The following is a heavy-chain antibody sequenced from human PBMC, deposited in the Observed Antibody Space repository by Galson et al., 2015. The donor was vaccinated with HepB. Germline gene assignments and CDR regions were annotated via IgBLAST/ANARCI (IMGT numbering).Heavy chain of an antibody. CDR2: IWFDGSNK. J-gene: IGHJ4*02. CDR1: GFTFSSYG. CDR3: ARDISPDEYSSSSGLDY. V-gene: IGHV3-33*01. D-gene: IGHD6-6*01. Sequence: SLRLSCAASGFTFSSYGMHWVRQAPGKGLAWVAVIWFDGSNKYYADSVKGRFTISRDNSKNTLYLQMNSLRAEDTAVYYCARDISPDEYSSSSGLDYWGQGTLVTVSS.